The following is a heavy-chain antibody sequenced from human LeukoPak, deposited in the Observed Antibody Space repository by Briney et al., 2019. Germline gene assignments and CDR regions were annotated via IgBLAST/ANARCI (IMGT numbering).Heavy chain of an antibody. D-gene: IGHD3-3*01. J-gene: IGHJ4*02. CDR1: GGSISSSSYY. Sequence: SETLSLTCTVSGGSISSSSYYWGWIRQPPGKGLEWIGSIYYSGSTYYNPSLKSRVTISVDTSKNQFSLKLSSVTAADTAVYYCARVRDDFWSGYRYYFDYWGQGTLVTVSS. V-gene: IGHV4-39*07. CDR2: IYYSGST. CDR3: ARVRDDFWSGYRYYFDY.